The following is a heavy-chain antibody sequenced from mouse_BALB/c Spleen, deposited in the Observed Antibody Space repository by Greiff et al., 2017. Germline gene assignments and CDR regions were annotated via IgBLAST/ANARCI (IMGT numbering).Heavy chain of an antibody. V-gene: IGHV1-9*01. CDR3: ARGGGNFWYFDV. CDR1: GYTFSSYW. D-gene: IGHD2-1*01. Sequence: QVQLQQSGAELMKPGASVKISCRATGYTFSSYWIEWVKQRPGHGLEWIGEILPGSGSTNYNEKFKGKATFTADTSSNTAYMQLSSLTSEDSAVYYCARGGGNFWYFDVWGAGTTVTVSS. CDR2: ILPGSGST. J-gene: IGHJ1*01.